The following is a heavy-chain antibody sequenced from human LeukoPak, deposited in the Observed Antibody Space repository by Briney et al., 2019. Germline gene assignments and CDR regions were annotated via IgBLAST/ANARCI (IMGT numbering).Heavy chain of an antibody. V-gene: IGHV1-24*01. CDR1: GYSLTELS. CDR3: AREGEYYYDSSGYGLDY. J-gene: IGHJ4*02. CDR2: VDPESGAA. Sequence: ASVKVSCKVSGYSLTELSRHWVRQAPGKGLEWMGGVDPESGAAMYAQKLQGRVTMTEDTSTDTAYMELSSLRSEDTAVYYCAREGEYYYDSSGYGLDYWGQGTLVTVSS. D-gene: IGHD3-22*01.